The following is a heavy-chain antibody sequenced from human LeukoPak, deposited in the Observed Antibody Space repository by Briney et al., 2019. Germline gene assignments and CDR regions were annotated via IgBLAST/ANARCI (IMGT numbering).Heavy chain of an antibody. CDR1: GFTFSSYA. CDR3: ARDLDY. V-gene: IGHV3-30*02. J-gene: IGHJ4*02. CDR2: IRFNGTTK. Sequence: PGGSLRLSCAASGFTFSSYAMHWVRQAPGKVLEWVAFIRFNGTTKVYGDSVEGRFTISRDNSKNTLYLQMNSLTVEDTAVYYCARDLDYWGQGTLVTVSS.